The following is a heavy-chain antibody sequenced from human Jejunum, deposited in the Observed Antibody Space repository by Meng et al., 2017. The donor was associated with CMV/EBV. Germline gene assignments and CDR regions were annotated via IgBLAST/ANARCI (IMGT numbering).Heavy chain of an antibody. V-gene: IGHV1-18*01. CDR1: GYTVTNYG. J-gene: IGHJ4*02. CDR2: ISAYNGNT. D-gene: IGHD1-26*01. Sequence: EVKKTGASVQASCKASGYTVTNYGITWVRQAPGQGLEWMGWISAYNGNTNYAQTLQGRPTMTTDTSTSTAYMELRSLRSDDTAVYYCARVEVGITSGDYWGQGTLVTVSS. CDR3: ARVEVGITSGDY.